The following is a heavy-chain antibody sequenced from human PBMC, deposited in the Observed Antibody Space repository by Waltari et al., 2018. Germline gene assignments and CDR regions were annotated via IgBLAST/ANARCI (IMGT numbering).Heavy chain of an antibody. J-gene: IGHJ4*02. D-gene: IGHD1-26*01. V-gene: IGHV3-30-3*01. CDR2: ISYDGSNK. CDR3: ARSYSGSYYPYYFDY. CDR1: GFTFSSYA. Sequence: QVQLVESGGGVVQPGRSLRLSCAASGFTFSSYAMHWVRQAPGKGLEVVAVISYDGSNKYYAYSVKGRFTISRDNSKNTLYLQMNSLRAEDTAVYYCARSYSGSYYPYYFDYWGQGTLVIVSS.